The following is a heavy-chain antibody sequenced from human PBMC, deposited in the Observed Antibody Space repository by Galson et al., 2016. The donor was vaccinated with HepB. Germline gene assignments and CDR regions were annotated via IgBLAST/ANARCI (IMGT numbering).Heavy chain of an antibody. CDR1: GFTVSGKY. V-gene: IGHV3-53*01. CDR3: EGYSDPFDI. D-gene: IGHD3-22*01. Sequence: SLRLSCAASGFTVSGKYMSWARQAPGKGLEWVAVIFSVDGTYYRDSVKGRFTISRDNSKNTLYLQMNNLRAEDTAVYYCEGYSDPFDIWGQGTMVTVSS. J-gene: IGHJ3*02. CDR2: IFSVDGT.